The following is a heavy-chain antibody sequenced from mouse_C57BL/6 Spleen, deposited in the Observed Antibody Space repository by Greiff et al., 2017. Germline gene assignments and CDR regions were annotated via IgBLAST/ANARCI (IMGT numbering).Heavy chain of an antibody. Sequence: QVQLQQSGAELARPGASVKMSCKASGYTFTSYTMHWVKQRPGQGLEWIGYINPSSGYTKYNQKFEDKATLTADKSSSTAYMQLSSLTSEDSAVYYCAREDYGSSLYAMDYWGQGTSVTVSS. D-gene: IGHD1-1*01. CDR3: AREDYGSSLYAMDY. CDR2: INPSSGYT. V-gene: IGHV1-4*01. CDR1: GYTFTSYT. J-gene: IGHJ4*01.